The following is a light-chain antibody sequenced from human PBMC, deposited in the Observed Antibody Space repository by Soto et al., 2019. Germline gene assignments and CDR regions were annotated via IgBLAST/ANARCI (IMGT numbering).Light chain of an antibody. V-gene: IGKV3-15*01. CDR1: QSVSSS. CDR2: GAS. J-gene: IGKJ1*01. CDR3: QQYNNWWT. Sequence: EIVMTQSPATLSVSPWERVTLSCRASQSVSSSLAWYQQKPGQAPRLLIHGASTRAIGIPARFSGSGSETEFTLTISSLQSEDFAVYYCQQYNNWWTFGQGTKVEIK.